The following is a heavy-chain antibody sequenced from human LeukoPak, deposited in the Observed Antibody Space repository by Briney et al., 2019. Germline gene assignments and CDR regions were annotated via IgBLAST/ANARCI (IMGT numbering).Heavy chain of an antibody. Sequence: GASVKVSCKASGYTFTGYYMHWVRQAPGQGLEWMGWISAYNGYTDYAQKLQCRVTMTTDTSTSTAYMELRSLRSDGPAVYYCARDKAVTTEVTQHFQHWGQGTLVTVSS. CDR2: ISAYNGYT. J-gene: IGHJ1*01. CDR1: GYTFTGYY. V-gene: IGHV1-18*04. CDR3: ARDKAVTTEVTQHFQH. D-gene: IGHD4-23*01.